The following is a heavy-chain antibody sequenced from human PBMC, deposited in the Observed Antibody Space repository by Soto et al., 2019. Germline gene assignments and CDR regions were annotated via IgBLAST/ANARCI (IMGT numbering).Heavy chain of an antibody. D-gene: IGHD3-10*01. Sequence: PSETLSLTCTVSGGSLSGFYWSWIRQPPGKGLEWIGYIYYSGGTNYNPSLKSRVTISVDTSKNQFSLKLSSVTAADTAVYYCARVWFGELLSWFDPWGQGTLVTVSS. CDR2: IYYSGGT. J-gene: IGHJ5*02. CDR1: GGSLSGFY. V-gene: IGHV4-59*01. CDR3: ARVWFGELLSWFDP.